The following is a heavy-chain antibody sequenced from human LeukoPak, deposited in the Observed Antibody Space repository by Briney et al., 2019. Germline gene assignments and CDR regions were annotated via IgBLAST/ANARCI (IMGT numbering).Heavy chain of an antibody. D-gene: IGHD3-10*01. Sequence: GGTLRLSCAASGFTFSSYAMSWVRQAPGKGLEWGSAISGSGGSTYSAASGKGRCPISRDNSKNTLYLQMNSLRAEDTAVYYCSMVRGVIIGGSFDYWGQGTLVTVSS. J-gene: IGHJ4*02. CDR3: SMVRGVIIGGSFDY. CDR2: ISGSGGST. V-gene: IGHV3-23*01. CDR1: GFTFSSYA.